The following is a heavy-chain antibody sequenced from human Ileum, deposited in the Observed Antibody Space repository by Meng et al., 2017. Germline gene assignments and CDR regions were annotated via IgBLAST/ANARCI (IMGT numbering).Heavy chain of an antibody. CDR2: TSTYNSNR. CDR3: ARGRHCSSTTCYLSDS. D-gene: IGHD2-2*01. Sequence: QVHLVQSGPEVRKPGASVNVSCQASGYSFTNYGINWVRQAPGKGLEWMGWTSTYNSNRNYAQSLQGRVTMTTGTSTTTAYMELRSLTFDDTAVYYCARGRHCSSTTCYLSDSWGQGTLVTVSS. CDR1: GYSFTNYG. V-gene: IGHV1-18*01. J-gene: IGHJ4*02.